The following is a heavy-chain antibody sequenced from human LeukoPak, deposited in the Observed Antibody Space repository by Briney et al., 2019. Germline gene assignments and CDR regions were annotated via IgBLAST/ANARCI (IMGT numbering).Heavy chain of an antibody. Sequence: ASVKVSCKASGYTFTGYYMHWVRQAPGQGLEWMGWINPNSGGTNYAQKFQGRDTMTRDTSISTAYMELSRPRSDDTAVYYCARVSPYYYDSSGYPYDDYWGQGTLVTVSS. J-gene: IGHJ4*02. CDR2: INPNSGGT. D-gene: IGHD3-22*01. V-gene: IGHV1-2*02. CDR1: GYTFTGYY. CDR3: ARVSPYYYDSSGYPYDDY.